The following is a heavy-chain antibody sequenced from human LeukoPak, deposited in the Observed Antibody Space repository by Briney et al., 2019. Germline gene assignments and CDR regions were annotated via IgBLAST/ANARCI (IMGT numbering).Heavy chain of an antibody. V-gene: IGHV4-59*08. D-gene: IGHD3-10*01. CDR2: IYYSGST. J-gene: IGHJ5*02. Sequence: PSETPSLTCTVSGGSISSYYWSWIRQPPGKGLEWIGYIYYSGSTNYNPSLKSRVTISVGTSKNQFSLKLSSVTAADTAVYYCARRWFGGNWFDPWGQGTLVTVSS. CDR1: GGSISSYY. CDR3: ARRWFGGNWFDP.